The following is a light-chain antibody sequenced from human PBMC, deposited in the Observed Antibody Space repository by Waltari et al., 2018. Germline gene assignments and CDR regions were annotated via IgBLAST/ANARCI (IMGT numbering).Light chain of an antibody. CDR2: DVS. CDR3: SSYISSSTLEL. CDR1: SSDVGGYNY. V-gene: IGLV2-14*03. Sequence: QSALTQPASVSGSPGQSITISCTGTSSDVGGYNYVPWYQQHPGKAPKLMIYDVSNRPSGVSNRVSGSKSGNTASLTISGLQAEDEADYYCSSYISSSTLELFGGGTSLTVL. J-gene: IGLJ2*01.